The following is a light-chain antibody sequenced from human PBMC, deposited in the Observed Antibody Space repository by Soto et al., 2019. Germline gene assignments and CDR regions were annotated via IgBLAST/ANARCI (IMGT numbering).Light chain of an antibody. V-gene: IGKV3-15*01. CDR1: QSVSSN. CDR2: GAS. J-gene: IGKJ1*01. CDR3: QQYNTWPWT. Sequence: EIVMTQSPATLYVSPGERATLSCRASQSVSSNLAWYQQKPGQAPRLLIYGASTRATGVPARFSGSGSGTEFTLTISSLQAEDFAVDYCQQYNTWPWTFGQGTKVEIK.